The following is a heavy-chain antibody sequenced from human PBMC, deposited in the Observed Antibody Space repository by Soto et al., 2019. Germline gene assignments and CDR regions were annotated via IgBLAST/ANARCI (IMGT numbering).Heavy chain of an antibody. Sequence: GASVKVSCKASVYTFTSYAMHWVRQASGQRLEWMGWINAGNGNTKYSQKFQGRVTITRDTSASTAYMELSSLRSEDTAVYYCARSGEAFGAFDIWGQGTMVTVSS. V-gene: IGHV1-3*01. CDR1: VYTFTSYA. D-gene: IGHD3-16*01. J-gene: IGHJ3*02. CDR3: ARSGEAFGAFDI. CDR2: INAGNGNT.